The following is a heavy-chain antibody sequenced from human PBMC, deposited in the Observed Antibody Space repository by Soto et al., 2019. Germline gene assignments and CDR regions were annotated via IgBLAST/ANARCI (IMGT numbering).Heavy chain of an antibody. V-gene: IGHV3-20*04. J-gene: IGHJ4*02. CDR2: INWNGGST. D-gene: IGHD3-10*01. CDR1: GFTLDDYG. CDR3: ARAMVRGASSPFDY. Sequence: GGSLRLSCAASGFTLDDYGMSWVLQAPGKGLEWVSGINWNGGSTGYADSVKGRFTISRDNAKNSLYLQMNSLRAEDTALYYCARAMVRGASSPFDYWGQGTLVTVSS.